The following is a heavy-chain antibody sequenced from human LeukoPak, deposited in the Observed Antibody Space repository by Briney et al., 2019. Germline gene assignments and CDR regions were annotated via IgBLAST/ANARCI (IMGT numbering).Heavy chain of an antibody. CDR1: GFTFSSYA. D-gene: IGHD6-13*01. CDR2: ISSNGGST. Sequence: GGSLRLSCAASGFTFSSYAMHWVRQAPGKGLEYVSAISSNGGSTYYANSVKGRFTISRDNSKNTLYLQMGSLRAEDLAVYYCARGPYSSTTYYFDYWGQGTLVTVSS. J-gene: IGHJ4*02. CDR3: ARGPYSSTTYYFDY. V-gene: IGHV3-64*01.